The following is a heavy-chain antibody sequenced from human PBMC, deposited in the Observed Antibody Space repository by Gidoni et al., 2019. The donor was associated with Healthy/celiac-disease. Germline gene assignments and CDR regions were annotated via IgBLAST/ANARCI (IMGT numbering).Heavy chain of an antibody. Sequence: QVQLQQWGAGLLKPSETLSLTCAVYGGSFSGYYWSWIRQPPGKGLEWIGEINHSGSTHYNPSLKSRVTISVDTSKNQFSLKLSSVTAADTAVYYCAREFRAAPYYYDYYMDVWGKGTTVTVSS. V-gene: IGHV4-34*01. J-gene: IGHJ6*03. D-gene: IGHD2-15*01. CDR1: GGSFSGYY. CDR3: AREFRAAPYYYDYYMDV. CDR2: INHSGST.